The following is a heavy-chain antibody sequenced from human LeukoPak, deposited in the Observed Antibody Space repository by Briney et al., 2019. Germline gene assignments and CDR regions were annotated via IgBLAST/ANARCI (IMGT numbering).Heavy chain of an antibody. D-gene: IGHD3-10*01. CDR3: ARHSNDLLWFGEPSGGWFDP. V-gene: IGHV5-51*01. J-gene: IGHJ5*02. CDR1: GYSFTSYW. Sequence: GESLKISCKGSGYSFTSYWIGWVRQVPGKGLEWMGIIYPGDSDTRYSPSFQGQVTISADKSISTAYLQWSSLKASDTAMYYCARHSNDLLWFGEPSGGWFDPWGQGTLVTVSS. CDR2: IYPGDSDT.